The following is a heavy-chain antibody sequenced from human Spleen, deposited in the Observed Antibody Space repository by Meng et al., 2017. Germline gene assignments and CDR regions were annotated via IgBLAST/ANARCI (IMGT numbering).Heavy chain of an antibody. CDR2: ISGSGGRT. D-gene: IGHD3-22*01. V-gene: IGHV3-23*01. J-gene: IGHJ4*01. Sequence: GESLKISCAASGFTFSAYTMTWVRQAPGKGLEWVSSISGSGGRTFYADSVRGRFTISRDNSENAMYLQMASLRVDDTATYYCAKTYYYDNSGYIWGQGTLVTVSS. CDR3: AKTYYYDNSGYI. CDR1: GFTFSAYT.